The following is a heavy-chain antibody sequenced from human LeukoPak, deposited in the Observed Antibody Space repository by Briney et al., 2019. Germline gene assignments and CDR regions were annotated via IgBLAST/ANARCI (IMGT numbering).Heavy chain of an antibody. CDR1: GYTFTGYY. J-gene: IGHJ4*02. CDR2: ISPKSGVT. Sequence: ASVKVSCTASGYTFTGYYIHWVRQAPGQGLEWMGWISPKSGVTNYAQKFQGRVNMTRDTSISTAYMEVSRLTSDDTALFYCARAVGDYYETSVFQAYWGQGTLVIVSS. V-gene: IGHV1-2*02. D-gene: IGHD3-22*01. CDR3: ARAVGDYYETSVFQAY.